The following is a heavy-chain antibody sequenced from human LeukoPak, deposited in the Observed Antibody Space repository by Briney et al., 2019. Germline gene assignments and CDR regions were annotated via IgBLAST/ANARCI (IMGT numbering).Heavy chain of an antibody. CDR2: IIHSGST. D-gene: IGHD5-18*01. V-gene: IGHV4-34*01. Sequence: PSETLSLTCAVYGGSLSGYYWSWVRQHPGKGLEWIGEIIHSGSTNYNPSLRSRVTLPVATTKNQSSLKLSSVTAAARTVYSFPRGFFGYRPPPRYLGQGTLVTVSS. J-gene: IGHJ4*02. CDR1: GGSLSGYY. CDR3: PRGFFGYRPPPRY.